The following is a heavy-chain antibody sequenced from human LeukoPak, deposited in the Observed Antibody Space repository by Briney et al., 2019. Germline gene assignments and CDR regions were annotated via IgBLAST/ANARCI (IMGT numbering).Heavy chain of an antibody. CDR2: INPNSGGT. V-gene: IGHV1-2*02. Sequence: ASVKVSCKASGYTFTDYYMHWVRQAPGQGLEWMGWINPNSGGTNYAQKFQGRVTMTRDTSISTAYMELSRLRSDDTAVYYCARGNGYCTNGVCYTDYYYYYYMDVWGKGTTVTVSS. CDR1: GYTFTDYY. D-gene: IGHD2-8*01. J-gene: IGHJ6*03. CDR3: ARGNGYCTNGVCYTDYYYYYYMDV.